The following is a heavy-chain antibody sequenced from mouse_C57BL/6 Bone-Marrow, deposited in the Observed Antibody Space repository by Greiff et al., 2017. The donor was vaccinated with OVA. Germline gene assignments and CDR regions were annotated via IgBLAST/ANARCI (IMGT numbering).Heavy chain of an antibody. Sequence: QVQLQQSGAELVRPGASVKLSCKASGYTFTSYSMHWVKQRPGQGLEWIGYINPSSGYTKYNQKFKDKATLTADKSSSTAYMQLSSLTSEYSAVYYCARDDGDWFAYCDQGNLVTVSA. CDR1: GYTFTSYS. J-gene: IGHJ3*01. D-gene: IGHD2-3*01. CDR2: INPSSGYT. V-gene: IGHV1-4*01. CDR3: ARDDGDWFAY.